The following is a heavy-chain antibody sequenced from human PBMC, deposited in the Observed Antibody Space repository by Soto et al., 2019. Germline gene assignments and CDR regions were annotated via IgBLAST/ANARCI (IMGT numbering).Heavy chain of an antibody. CDR3: ARRGLIYYYYFGMDV. D-gene: IGHD3-16*01. V-gene: IGHV4-34*01. CDR2: INHSGST. J-gene: IGHJ6*02. Sequence: SETLSLTCAVYGGSFSGYYWSWIRQPPGKGLEWIGEINHSGSTNYNPSLKSRVTISVDTSKNQFSLKLSSVTAADTAVYYCARRGLIYYYYFGMDVWGQGTTVT. CDR1: GGSFSGYY.